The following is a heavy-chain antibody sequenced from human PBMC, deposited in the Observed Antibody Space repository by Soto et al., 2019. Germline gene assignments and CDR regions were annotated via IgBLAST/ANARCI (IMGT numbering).Heavy chain of an antibody. D-gene: IGHD6-6*01. CDR3: ARLRTRGLRDSSSFRRYNWFDP. CDR1: GGSFSGYY. Sequence: SETLSLTCAVYGGSFSGYYWSWIRQPPGKGLEWIGEINHSGSTNYNPSLKSRVTISVDTSKNQFSLKLSSVTAADTAVYYCARLRTRGLRDSSSFRRYNWFDPWGQGTLVTVSS. J-gene: IGHJ5*02. V-gene: IGHV4-34*01. CDR2: INHSGST.